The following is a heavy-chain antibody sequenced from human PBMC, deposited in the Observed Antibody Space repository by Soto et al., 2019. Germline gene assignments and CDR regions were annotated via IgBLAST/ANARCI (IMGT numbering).Heavy chain of an antibody. Sequence: GASVKVSCKASGYTFTSYGISWVRQAPGQGLEWMGWINPNSGGTNYAQKFQGWVTMTRDTSISTAYMELSRLRSDDTAVYYCARGGDDAFDIWGQGTMVTVSS. V-gene: IGHV1-2*04. D-gene: IGHD3-16*01. CDR2: INPNSGGT. CDR3: ARGGDDAFDI. J-gene: IGHJ3*02. CDR1: GYTFTSYG.